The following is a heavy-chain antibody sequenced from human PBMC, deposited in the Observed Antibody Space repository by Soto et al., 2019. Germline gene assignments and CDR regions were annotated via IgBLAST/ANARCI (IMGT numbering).Heavy chain of an antibody. CDR1: GYTFSSYA. CDR2: INAGYGNT. Sequence: ASVKVSCKASGYTFSSYAMHWVRQAPGQRLEWMGWINAGYGNTKSSQKFQDRVTISRDTSINTAYMELTTITSDDTAFYYCARGVSAGVDYWGQGTLVTVSS. CDR3: ARGVSAGVDY. V-gene: IGHV1-3*01. D-gene: IGHD1-26*01. J-gene: IGHJ4*02.